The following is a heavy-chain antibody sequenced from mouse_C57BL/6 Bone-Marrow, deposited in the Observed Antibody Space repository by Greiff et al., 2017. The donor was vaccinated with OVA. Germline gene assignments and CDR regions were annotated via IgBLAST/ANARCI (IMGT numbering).Heavy chain of an antibody. CDR2: IDPENGDT. D-gene: IGHD2-1*01. CDR3: TSYGNFDD. V-gene: IGHV14-4*01. CDR1: GFNIKDDY. J-gene: IGHJ2*01. Sequence: VQLKESGAELVRPGASVKLSCTASGFNIKDDYMHWVKQRPEQGLEWIGWIDPENGDTEYASKFQGKATITADTSSNPAYLQLSSLTSEDTAVYYCTSYGNFDDWGQGTTLTVSS.